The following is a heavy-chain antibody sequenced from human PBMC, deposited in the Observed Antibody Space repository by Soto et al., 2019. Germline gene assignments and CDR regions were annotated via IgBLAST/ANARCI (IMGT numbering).Heavy chain of an antibody. CDR3: ARGEGYYDSSGYYYGAPLANY. CDR2: IYYSGST. D-gene: IGHD3-22*01. CDR1: GGPISSGGYY. Sequence: PSETLSLTCTVSGGPISSGGYYWSWIRQHPGKGLEWIGYIYYSGSTYYNPSLKSRVTISVDTSKNQFSLKLSSVTAADTAVYYCARGEGYYDSSGYYYGAPLANYWGQGTLVTVSS. V-gene: IGHV4-31*03. J-gene: IGHJ4*02.